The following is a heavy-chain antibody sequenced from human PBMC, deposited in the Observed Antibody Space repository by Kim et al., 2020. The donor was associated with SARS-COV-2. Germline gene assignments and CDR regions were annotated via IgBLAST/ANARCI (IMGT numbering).Heavy chain of an antibody. CDR2: INPSGGST. D-gene: IGHD3-22*01. J-gene: IGHJ6*02. CDR1: GYTFTSYY. CDR3: ARKAYYYDSSGGYGMDV. Sequence: ASVKVSCKASGYTFTSYYMHWVRQAPGQGLEWMGIINPSGGSTSYAQKFQGRVTMTRDTSTSTVYMELSSLRSEDTAVYYCARKAYYYDSSGGYGMDVWGQGTTVTVSS. V-gene: IGHV1-46*01.